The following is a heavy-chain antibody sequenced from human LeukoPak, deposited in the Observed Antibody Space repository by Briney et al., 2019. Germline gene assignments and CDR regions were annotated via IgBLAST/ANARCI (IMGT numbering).Heavy chain of an antibody. V-gene: IGHV4-30-4*08. D-gene: IGHD2-2*01. CDR1: GGSISSGDYY. Sequence: SQTLSLTCTVSGGSISSGDYYWRWIRQPPGKGLEWIGEINHSGSTNYNPSLKSRVTISVDTSKNQFSLKLSSVTAADTAVYYCARGGTPPSLLRAQYQKVRNYGMDVWGQGTTVTVSS. CDR3: ARGGTPPSLLRAQYQKVRNYGMDV. CDR2: INHSGST. J-gene: IGHJ6*02.